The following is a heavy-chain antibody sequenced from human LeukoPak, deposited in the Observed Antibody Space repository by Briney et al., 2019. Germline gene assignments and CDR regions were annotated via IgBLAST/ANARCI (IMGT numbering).Heavy chain of an antibody. V-gene: IGHV3-7*01. CDR2: IKQDGSEK. CDR1: GFTFSSYW. CDR3: ARGGYYAPAPDAFDI. Sequence: GGSLRLSCAASGFTFSSYWMSWVRQAPGKGLDWVANIKQDGSEKYYVDSVKGRFTISRDNAKNSLYLQMNSLRAEDTAVYYCARGGYYAPAPDAFDIWGQGTMVTVSS. D-gene: IGHD3-10*01. J-gene: IGHJ3*02.